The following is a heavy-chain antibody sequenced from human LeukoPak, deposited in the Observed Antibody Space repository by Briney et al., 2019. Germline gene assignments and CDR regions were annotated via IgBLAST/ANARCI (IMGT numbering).Heavy chain of an antibody. CDR3: AKRAGAYSHPYDY. Sequence: GGSLRLSCTVSGFTVSTNSMSWVRQAPGKGLEWVSFIYSDNTHYSDSVKGRFTISRDNSKNTLYLQMNSLRAEDTAVYYCAKRAGAYSHPYDYWGQGTLVTVSS. V-gene: IGHV3-53*01. J-gene: IGHJ4*02. CDR1: GFTVSTNS. D-gene: IGHD4/OR15-4a*01. CDR2: IYSDNT.